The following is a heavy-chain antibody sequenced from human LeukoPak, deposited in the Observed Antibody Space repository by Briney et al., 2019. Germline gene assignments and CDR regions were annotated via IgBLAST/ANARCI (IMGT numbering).Heavy chain of an antibody. CDR3: ARAQAAAIDY. D-gene: IGHD6-13*01. CDR2: IKHDGSER. J-gene: IGHJ4*02. V-gene: IGHV3-7*01. Sequence: GGSLRLSCVVSGFTFSSYWMSWVRQAPGKGLEWVANIKHDGSERYYVDSVKGRFTISRDNAKNSVYLQVSSLRAEDTAVYYCARAQAAAIDYWGQGTLVTVSS. CDR1: GFTFSSYW.